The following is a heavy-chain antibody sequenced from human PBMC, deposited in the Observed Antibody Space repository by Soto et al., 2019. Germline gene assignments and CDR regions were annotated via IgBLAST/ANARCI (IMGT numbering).Heavy chain of an antibody. D-gene: IGHD5-12*01. V-gene: IGHV1-69*13. Sequence: ASVKVSCKASGGTFSSYAISWVRQAPGQGLEWMGGIIPIFGTANYAQKFQGRVTITADESTSTAYMELSSLRSEDTAVYYCARPGLRVATITYIPTYYYYGMDVWGQGTTVTVSS. CDR2: IIPIFGTA. J-gene: IGHJ6*02. CDR1: GGTFSSYA. CDR3: ARPGLRVATITYIPTYYYYGMDV.